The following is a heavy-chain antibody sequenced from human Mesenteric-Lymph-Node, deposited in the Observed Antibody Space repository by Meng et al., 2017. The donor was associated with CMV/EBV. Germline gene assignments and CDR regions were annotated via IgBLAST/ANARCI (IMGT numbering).Heavy chain of an antibody. CDR3: ASHSVNGDYFDY. J-gene: IGHJ4*02. V-gene: IGHV4-39*01. CDR2: IYYSGST. Sequence: PVSGGSISSSSSYWGWIRQPPGKGLEWIGSIYYSGSTYYSPSLKSRVTISVDTSKNQFSLKLSSVTAADTAVYYCASHSVNGDYFDYWGQGILVTVSS. D-gene: IGHD2-8*01. CDR1: GGSISSSSSY.